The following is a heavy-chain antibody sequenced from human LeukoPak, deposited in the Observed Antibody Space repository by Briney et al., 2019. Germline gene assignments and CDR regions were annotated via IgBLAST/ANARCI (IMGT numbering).Heavy chain of an antibody. V-gene: IGHV3-74*01. CDR3: ARGEGLFDY. Sequence: GGSLRLSCAASGFTFSTSWMHWVRQAPGKGLVWVSRTNSDGSRINYADSVKGRFTISRDNSKNTLYLQMNSLRAEDTAVYYCARGEGLFDYWGQGTLVTVSS. J-gene: IGHJ4*02. CDR2: TNSDGSRI. CDR1: GFTFSTSW.